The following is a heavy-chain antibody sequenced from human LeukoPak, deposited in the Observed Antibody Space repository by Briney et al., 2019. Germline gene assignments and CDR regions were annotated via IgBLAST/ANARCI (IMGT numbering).Heavy chain of an antibody. CDR2: ISASGGTT. Sequence: QSGGALRLSCADPGFTFNSDAMRGSRQAPGKGLEWVSAISASGGTTYYADSVKGRFTISRDNSENTLFLQMNSLRAEDVAVYYCAKEPREYCSSTSCPNWFDLWGQGTLVTVSS. D-gene: IGHD2-2*01. J-gene: IGHJ5*02. CDR1: GFTFNSDA. V-gene: IGHV3-23*01. CDR3: AKEPREYCSSTSCPNWFDL.